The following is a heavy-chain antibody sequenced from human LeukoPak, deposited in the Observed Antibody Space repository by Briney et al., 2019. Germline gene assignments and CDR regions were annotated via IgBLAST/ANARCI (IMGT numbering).Heavy chain of an antibody. CDR2: ISGSGGTT. Sequence: GGSLRLSCAASGFTFSSYAMTWVRQAPGKGLEWVSAISGSGGTTYYGDSVKGRFTISRDNSKNTVYLQMNSLRAEDTAAYYCAKDGAVYYYDSSGSFMDVWGQGTTVTVSS. J-gene: IGHJ6*02. D-gene: IGHD3-22*01. CDR3: AKDGAVYYYDSSGSFMDV. CDR1: GFTFSSYA. V-gene: IGHV3-23*01.